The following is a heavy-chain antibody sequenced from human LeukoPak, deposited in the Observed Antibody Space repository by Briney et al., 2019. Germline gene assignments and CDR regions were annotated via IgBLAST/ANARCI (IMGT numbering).Heavy chain of an antibody. Sequence: PSETLSLTCTVSGGSISSYYWSWIRQPPGKGLEGIGYIYYSGSTNYNPSLKSRVTISVDTSKNQFSLKLSSVTAADTAVYYCARGKRGYDFWSGYLSLDYWGQGTLVTVSS. J-gene: IGHJ4*02. CDR2: IYYSGST. CDR1: GGSISSYY. V-gene: IGHV4-59*01. D-gene: IGHD3-3*01. CDR3: ARGKRGYDFWSGYLSLDY.